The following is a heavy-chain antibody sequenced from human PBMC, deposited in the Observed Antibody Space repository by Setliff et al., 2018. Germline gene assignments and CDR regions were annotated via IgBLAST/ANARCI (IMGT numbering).Heavy chain of an antibody. CDR3: ARGEGCNDGICLYQFDF. D-gene: IGHD2-2*01. CDR1: GGSISSSSYY. J-gene: IGHJ4*02. V-gene: IGHV4-39*07. CDR2: IYYSGNL. Sequence: SETLSLTCTVPGGSISSSSYYWGWLRQPPGKGLEWIGSIYYSGNLNYNPSLNSRVSISIDKSKNQFSLKLSSVTAADTAVYYCARGEGCNDGICLYQFDFWGQGTLVTVSS.